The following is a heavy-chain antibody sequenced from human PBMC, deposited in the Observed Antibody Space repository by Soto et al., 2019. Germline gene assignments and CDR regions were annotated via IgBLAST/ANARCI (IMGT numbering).Heavy chain of an antibody. J-gene: IGHJ4*02. Sequence: QVQLVQSGAEVKKPGASVKVSCKASGYTFTIYGISWVRQAPGQGLEWMGWISGYNGNTDYAQNLQDRVTLTTDASTSSVYMELRSLRSDDTAVYYCARGDYYDSSGYYGYWDQGTLITVSS. CDR3: ARGDYYDSSGYYGY. D-gene: IGHD3-22*01. CDR2: ISGYNGNT. CDR1: GYTFTIYG. V-gene: IGHV1-18*04.